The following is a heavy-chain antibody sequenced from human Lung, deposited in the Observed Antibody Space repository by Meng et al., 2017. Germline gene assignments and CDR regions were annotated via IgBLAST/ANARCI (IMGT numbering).Heavy chain of an antibody. CDR3: ARDEDISAAGKLFGDY. CDR2: IDPKSGDT. J-gene: IGHJ4*02. CDR1: GYTFPDYW. V-gene: IGHV1-2*06. D-gene: IGHD6-13*01. Sequence: QVQRVRSGAEVKKPGASVKVSCKPSGYTFPDYWLHWVRRAPGQGLEWMGRIDPKSGDTHYAQRFQGRVTMTGDTSISTAYMELSGLRSDDTAMYYCARDEDISAAGKLFGDYWGQGTLVTVSS.